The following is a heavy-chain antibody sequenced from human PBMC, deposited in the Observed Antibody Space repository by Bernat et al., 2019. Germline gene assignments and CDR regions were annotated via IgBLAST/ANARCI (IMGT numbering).Heavy chain of an antibody. Sequence: EVQLVQSGAEVKKPGESLKISCKGSGYSFTSYWIGWVRQMPGKGLEWMGRIYPGDSGTRYSPSFQGEVTISADNAISTAYLQWSSLKASDTAMYYCARHGGDILTGYNYWGQGTLVTVSS. D-gene: IGHD3-9*01. V-gene: IGHV5-51*01. J-gene: IGHJ4*02. CDR1: GYSFTSYW. CDR2: IYPGDSGT. CDR3: ARHGGDILTGYNY.